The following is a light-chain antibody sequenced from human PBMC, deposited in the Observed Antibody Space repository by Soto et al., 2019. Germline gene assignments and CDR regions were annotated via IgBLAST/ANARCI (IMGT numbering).Light chain of an antibody. CDR2: AAS. CDR1: QTISGY. V-gene: IGKV1-39*01. CDR3: QQSYRTPT. Sequence: DIQMTQSPSSLSASVGDRVTITCRASQTISGYLNWYQQKPGKAPELLIYAASYLGNGVPSRFSGSGSGTDYTLTISSLQPEDFATYYCQQSYRTPTFGQGTRLEIK. J-gene: IGKJ5*01.